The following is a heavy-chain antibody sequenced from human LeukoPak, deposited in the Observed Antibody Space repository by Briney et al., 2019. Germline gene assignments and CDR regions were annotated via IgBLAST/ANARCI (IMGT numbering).Heavy chain of an antibody. J-gene: IGHJ4*02. Sequence: ASVKVYCKASGHTFTAYYMFWVRQAPGQGLEWMGWINPNSGGTNYAPKFQGRVTMTRDTSISTAYVELSSLRSDDTAVYFCATYYSDTSARDWGQGTLVTVSS. CDR3: ATYYSDTSARD. V-gene: IGHV1-2*02. CDR1: GHTFTAYY. D-gene: IGHD3-22*01. CDR2: INPNSGGT.